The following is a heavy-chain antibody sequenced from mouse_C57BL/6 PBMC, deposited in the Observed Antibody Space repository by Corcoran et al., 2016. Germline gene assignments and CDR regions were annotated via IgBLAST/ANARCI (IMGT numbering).Heavy chain of an antibody. Sequence: QIQLVQSGPELKKPGETVKISCKASGYTFTTYGMSWVKQAPGKGLKWMGWINTYSGVPTYADDFKGRFAFSLENSASTAYLQINNLKNEDTATYFCSRGSDYDEVYAMDYWGQGTSVTVSS. CDR2: INTYSGVP. CDR3: SRGSDYDEVYAMDY. D-gene: IGHD2-4*01. CDR1: GYTFTTYG. V-gene: IGHV9-3*01. J-gene: IGHJ4*01.